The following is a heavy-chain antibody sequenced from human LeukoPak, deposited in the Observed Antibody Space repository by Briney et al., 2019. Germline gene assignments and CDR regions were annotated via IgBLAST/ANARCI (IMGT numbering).Heavy chain of an antibody. CDR3: ARQMSRVYVWGTYRYLDY. D-gene: IGHD3-16*02. CDR1: GGSISSSSYY. Sequence: PSETLSLTCTVSGGSISSSSYYWGWIRQSPGKGLEWIGTIYYSGSTYYNPSLKSRVTISVDTSKNHFSLNLSSVTAADTAVYYCARQMSRVYVWGTYRYLDYWGQGTLVTVSS. J-gene: IGHJ4*02. CDR2: IYYSGST. V-gene: IGHV4-39*02.